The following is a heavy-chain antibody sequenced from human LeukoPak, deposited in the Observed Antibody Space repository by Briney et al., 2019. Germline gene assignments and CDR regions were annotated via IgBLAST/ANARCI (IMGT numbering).Heavy chain of an antibody. D-gene: IGHD4-23*01. CDR2: IYYSGST. CDR1: GGSISSGGYY. J-gene: IGHJ5*02. CDR3: ARGTVVTPPKVSSWRPPRPYNWFDP. Sequence: PSETLSLTCTVSGGSISSGGYYWSWIRQHPGKGLEWIGYIYYSGSTYYNPSLKSRVTISVDTSKNQFSLKLSSVSAADPAVYYCARGTVVTPPKVSSWRPPRPYNWFDPWGQGTLVTVSS. V-gene: IGHV4-31*03.